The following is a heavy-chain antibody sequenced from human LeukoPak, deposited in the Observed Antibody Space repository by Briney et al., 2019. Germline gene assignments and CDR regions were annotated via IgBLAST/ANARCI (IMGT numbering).Heavy chain of an antibody. CDR3: ASRSSIWSGYQDTLYYFDS. D-gene: IGHD3-3*01. CDR1: GGSISSYY. CDR2: IYYSGST. J-gene: IGHJ4*02. V-gene: IGHV4-59*01. Sequence: PSETLSLTCTVYGGSISSYYWSWIRQPPGKRLEWIGHIYYSGSTNYNPSHKSRVTISVDTSKNQFSLKLSSVTAADTAVYYCASRSSIWSGYQDTLYYFDSWGQGTLVTVSS.